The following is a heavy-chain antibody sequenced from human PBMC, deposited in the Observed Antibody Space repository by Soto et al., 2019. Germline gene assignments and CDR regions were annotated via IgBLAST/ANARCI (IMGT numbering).Heavy chain of an antibody. CDR2: FDPEDGET. CDR1: GYTLTELS. J-gene: IGHJ4*02. V-gene: IGHV1-24*01. D-gene: IGHD3-9*01. Sequence: ASVKVSCKVSGYTLTELSMHWVRQAPGKGLEWMGGFDPEDGETIYAQKFQGRVTMTEDTSTDTAYMELSSLRSEDTAVYYCATARTYYNILTGPPPFDYWGQGTLVTVSS. CDR3: ATARTYYNILTGPPPFDY.